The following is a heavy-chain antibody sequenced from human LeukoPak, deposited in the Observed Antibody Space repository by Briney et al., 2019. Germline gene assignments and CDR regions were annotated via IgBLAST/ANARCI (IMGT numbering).Heavy chain of an antibody. CDR2: ISSSSSYI. CDR1: GSTFSSYS. Sequence: GGSLRLSCAASGSTFSSYSMNWVRQAPGKGLEWVSSISSSSSYIFYADSVRGRFTISRDNAKNSLYLQMNSLRAEDTAVYYCARAGGSTVSHSDYWGQGTLVTVSS. V-gene: IGHV3-21*01. J-gene: IGHJ4*02. CDR3: ARAGGSTVSHSDY. D-gene: IGHD4-17*01.